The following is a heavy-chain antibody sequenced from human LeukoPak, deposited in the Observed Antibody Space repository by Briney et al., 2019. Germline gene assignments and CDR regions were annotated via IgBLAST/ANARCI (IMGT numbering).Heavy chain of an antibody. CDR2: IYYSGSS. D-gene: IGHD6-25*01. J-gene: IGHJ4*02. V-gene: IGHV4-31*03. CDR3: ASQAATTEEPFDY. CDR1: GVSISSGGYY. Sequence: SQTLSLTCTVSGVSISSGGYYWSWIRQHPGKGLEWIGYIYYSGSSYYNPSLKSRIAISVDTSKNQFSLELSSVTAADTAVYYCASQAATTEEPFDYWGQGTLVTVSS.